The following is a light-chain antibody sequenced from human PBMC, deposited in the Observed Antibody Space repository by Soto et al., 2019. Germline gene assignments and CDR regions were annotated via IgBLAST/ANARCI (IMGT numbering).Light chain of an antibody. Sequence: ELVFTQSPGTLSLSPGERGTLSFRASQSVTSSYLAWYQQKPGQSPRLLIYGASSRATGIPDRFSGSGSGTDFTLTISRLEPEDFAVYYCQQYGGSPITFGQGTRLEIK. CDR2: GAS. J-gene: IGKJ5*01. CDR1: QSVTSSY. V-gene: IGKV3-20*01. CDR3: QQYGGSPIT.